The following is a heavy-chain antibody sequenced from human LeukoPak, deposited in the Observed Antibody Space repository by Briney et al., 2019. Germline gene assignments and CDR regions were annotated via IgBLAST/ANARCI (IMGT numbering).Heavy chain of an antibody. J-gene: IGHJ4*02. CDR3: ARGAAAAGTYVH. D-gene: IGHD6-13*01. V-gene: IGHV1-8*01. CDR2: MNPNSGNT. Sequence: ASVKVSCKASGYTFTSYDINWVRQATGQGLEWMGWMNPNSGNTGYAQKFQGRVTMTRNTSISTAYMELSSLRSEDTAVYYCARGAAAAGTYVHWGQGTLVTVS. CDR1: GYTFTSYD.